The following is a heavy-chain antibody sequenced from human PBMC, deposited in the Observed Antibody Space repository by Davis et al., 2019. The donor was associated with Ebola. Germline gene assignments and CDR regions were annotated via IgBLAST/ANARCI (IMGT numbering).Heavy chain of an antibody. Sequence: GESLKISCAASGFAFSVSAMHWVRQASGKGLEWVGRIRTKANNYATVYPASVRGRFTISRDDSQNMMYLQMSSLKIEDTAVYYCTTRGFDYWGQGTLVAVSS. J-gene: IGHJ4*02. CDR3: TTRGFDY. D-gene: IGHD3-10*01. CDR1: GFAFSVSA. V-gene: IGHV3-73*01. CDR2: IRTKANNYAT.